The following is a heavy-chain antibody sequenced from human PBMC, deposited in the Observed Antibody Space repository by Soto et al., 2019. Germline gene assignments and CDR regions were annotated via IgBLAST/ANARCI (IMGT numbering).Heavy chain of an antibody. CDR1: GFTFSSYS. CDR2: ISSSSSYI. J-gene: IGHJ6*02. CDR3: ARDSYDILTGYNYGMDV. Sequence: PGGSLRLSCAASGFTFSSYSMNWVRQAPGKGLEWVSSISSSSSYIYYADSVKGRFTISRDNAKNSLYLQMNSLRAEDTAVYYCARDSYDILTGYNYGMDVWGQGTTVTVSS. D-gene: IGHD3-9*01. V-gene: IGHV3-21*01.